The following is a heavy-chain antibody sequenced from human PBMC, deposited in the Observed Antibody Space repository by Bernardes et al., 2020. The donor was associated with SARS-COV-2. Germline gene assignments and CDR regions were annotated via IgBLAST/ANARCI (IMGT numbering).Heavy chain of an antibody. CDR1: GGSINNYY. CDR2: IHYIGST. D-gene: IGHD1-26*01. V-gene: IGHV4-59*01. J-gene: IGHJ3*02. Sequence: SEPLSLTCTVSGGSINNYYWSWIRQPPGKGLEWIGYIHYIGSTTYNPSLKSRVTMSVDTSKNQFSLRLSSVTAADTAVYYCARWERSGGYMRTFDIWGQGTVVTVSS. CDR3: ARWERSGGYMRTFDI.